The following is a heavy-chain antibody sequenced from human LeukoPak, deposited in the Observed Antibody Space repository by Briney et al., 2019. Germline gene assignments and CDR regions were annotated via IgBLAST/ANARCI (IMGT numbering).Heavy chain of an antibody. Sequence: GGSLRLSCAASGFTFSSYSMNWVRQAPGKGLEWVSYISSSSSTTYYADSVKGRFTISRDNSKNTLYLQMNSLRAEDTAVYYCAKFPDYSNHNDYWGQGTLVTVSS. J-gene: IGHJ4*02. CDR2: ISSSSSTT. D-gene: IGHD4-11*01. V-gene: IGHV3-48*01. CDR1: GFTFSSYS. CDR3: AKFPDYSNHNDY.